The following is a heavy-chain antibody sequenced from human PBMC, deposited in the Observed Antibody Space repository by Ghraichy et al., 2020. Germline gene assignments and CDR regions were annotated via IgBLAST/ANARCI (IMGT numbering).Heavy chain of an antibody. V-gene: IGHV1-24*01. CDR3: ATDGGNDGAVPDYYYYGMDV. CDR2: FDPEDGET. CDR1: GYTLTELS. D-gene: IGHD1-1*01. Sequence: ASVKVSCKVSGYTLTELSMHWVRQAPGKGLEWMGGFDPEDGETIYAQKFQGRVTMTEDTSTDTAYMELSSLRSEDTAVYYCATDGGNDGAVPDYYYYGMDVWGQGTTVTVSS. J-gene: IGHJ6*02.